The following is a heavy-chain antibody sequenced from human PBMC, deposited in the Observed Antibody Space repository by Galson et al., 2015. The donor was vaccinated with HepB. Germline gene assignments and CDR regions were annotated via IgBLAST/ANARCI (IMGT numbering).Heavy chain of an antibody. Sequence: SLRLSCAASGFTFNNYGVQWVRQAPGKGLEWVAVVSWDGSTKYYADSVKGRFTISRDNSKSTLYLQMNSLRADDTAVYYCAKELSPRRATCADYWGQGTLVTVSS. V-gene: IGHV3-30*18. CDR2: VSWDGSTK. CDR3: AKELSPRRATCADY. J-gene: IGHJ4*02. CDR1: GFTFNNYG. D-gene: IGHD2/OR15-2a*01.